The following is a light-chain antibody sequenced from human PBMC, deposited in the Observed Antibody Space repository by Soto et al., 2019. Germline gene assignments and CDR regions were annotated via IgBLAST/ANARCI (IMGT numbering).Light chain of an antibody. CDR3: SSYTSSSTVV. Sequence: QSALTQPASVSGSPGQSITISCTGTNSDVGRYKYVSWYQQHPGKVPKLMISEVSSRPSGVSDRFSGSKSGNTASLTISGLQAEDEADYYCSSYTSSSTVVFGGGTQLTVL. CDR2: EVS. J-gene: IGLJ2*01. CDR1: NSDVGRYKY. V-gene: IGLV2-14*01.